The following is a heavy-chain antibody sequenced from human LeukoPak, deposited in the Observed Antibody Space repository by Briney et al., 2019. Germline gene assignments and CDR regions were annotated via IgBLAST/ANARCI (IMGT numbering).Heavy chain of an antibody. D-gene: IGHD3-10*01. CDR1: GFTFSSYA. Sequence: GGSLRLSCAASGFTFSSYAMSWVRQAPGKGLEWVSAISGSGGSTYYADSVKGRFTISRDNSKNTLYLQMNSLRAEDTAVYYCAKASGEFINRRPDYWGQGTLVTVSS. CDR3: AKASGEFINRRPDY. CDR2: ISGSGGST. J-gene: IGHJ4*02. V-gene: IGHV3-23*01.